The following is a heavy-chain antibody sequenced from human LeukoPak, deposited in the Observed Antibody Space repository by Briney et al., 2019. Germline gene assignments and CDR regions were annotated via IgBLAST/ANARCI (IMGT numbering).Heavy chain of an antibody. CDR1: GGSFSGYY. V-gene: IGHV4-34*01. CDR2: INHSGST. Sequence: SETLSLTCAVYGGSFSGYYWSWIRQPPGKGLEWIGEINHSGSTNYNPSLKSRVTISVDTSKNQFSLKLSSVTAADTAVYYCARLMNYYYYYMDVWGKGTTVTISS. J-gene: IGHJ6*03. CDR3: ARLMNYYYYYMDV.